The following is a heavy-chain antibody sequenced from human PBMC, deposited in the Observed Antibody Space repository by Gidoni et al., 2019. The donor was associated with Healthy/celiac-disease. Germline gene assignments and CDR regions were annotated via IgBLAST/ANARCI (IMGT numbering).Heavy chain of an antibody. J-gene: IGHJ4*02. CDR3: ARRADYGGTAVFDD. V-gene: IGHV4-39*01. CDR1: AGSISSSSYY. Sequence: QLQLPESGPGLVKPSETLSLTCTVSAGSISSSSYYWGWSRPPPGKGLDWIGSISYSGRTYYNPARKSRVTISVDTSKNQFSLKLSSVTAADTAVYYCARRADYGGTAVFDDWGQGTLVTVSS. CDR2: ISYSGRT. D-gene: IGHD4-17*01.